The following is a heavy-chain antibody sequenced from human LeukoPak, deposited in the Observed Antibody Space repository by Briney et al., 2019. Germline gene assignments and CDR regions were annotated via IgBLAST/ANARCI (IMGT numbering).Heavy chain of an antibody. CDR2: ISSSSSTI. CDR1: GFTFSSYS. D-gene: IGHD6-19*01. Sequence: GGSLRLSCAASGFTFSSYSMNWVRQAPGKGLEWASYISSSSSTIYYADSVKGRFTISRDNAKNSLYLQMNSLRAEDTAVYYCAKDAALQYSSGWYYSDYWGQGTLVTVSS. V-gene: IGHV3-48*01. J-gene: IGHJ4*02. CDR3: AKDAALQYSSGWYYSDY.